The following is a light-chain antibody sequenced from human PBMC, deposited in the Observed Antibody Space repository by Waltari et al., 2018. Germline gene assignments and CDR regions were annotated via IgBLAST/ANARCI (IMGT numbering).Light chain of an antibody. V-gene: IGLV2-14*03. CDR3: CSYASGNSVI. CDR2: DVS. Sequence: QSALTQPASASGSPGQSITISCSGSTSDIGYYDYVSWYQQYPGKAPQFIIDDVSRRPSGVSDRFSGSKSGNTASLTISGLQVEDEADYYCCSYASGNSVIFGGGTRVTVL. J-gene: IGLJ2*01. CDR1: TSDIGYYDY.